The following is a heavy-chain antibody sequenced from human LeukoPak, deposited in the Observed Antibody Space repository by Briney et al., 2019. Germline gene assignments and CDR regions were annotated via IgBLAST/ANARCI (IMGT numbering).Heavy chain of an antibody. CDR1: GGSIITTNW. J-gene: IGHJ4*02. CDR2: VHLNGAT. CDR3: TRESGGFSHFVF. V-gene: IGHV4-4*02. D-gene: IGHD1-26*01. Sequence: SGTLSLTCGLSGGSIITTNWWSWVRQPPGKGLEWIGEVHLNGATNYNPSLESRVSMSIDKSKNQLSLKLSSVTAADTATYYCTRESGGFSHFVFWGQGTLVTVSS.